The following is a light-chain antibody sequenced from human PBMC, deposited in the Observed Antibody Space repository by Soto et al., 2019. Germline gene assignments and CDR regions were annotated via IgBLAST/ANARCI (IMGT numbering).Light chain of an antibody. Sequence: ESVVTQSPLALPVTTEDPASISPSSIQSLLDSNGYNYLDWYLHKPGQSPQLLIYLSSTRTSGVPDRFSGTGSGTDFTLKISRVEDEDVGLYYCMQALHAPLTFGQGTKVEIK. CDR2: LSS. CDR1: QSLLDSNGYNY. CDR3: MQALHAPLT. J-gene: IGKJ1*01. V-gene: IGKV2-28*01.